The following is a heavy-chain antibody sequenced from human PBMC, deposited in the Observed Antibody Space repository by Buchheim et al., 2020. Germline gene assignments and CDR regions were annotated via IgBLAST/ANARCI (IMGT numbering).Heavy chain of an antibody. Sequence: EVQLVESGGGLVKPGGSLRLSCAASGFAFSTYSMNWVRQAPGKGLEWVSCITGTSSYTHSADSVKGRFTISRDTAKNSMYPQMNSLRAEDTAVYYCARNVGSSYYYGMDVWGQGTT. V-gene: IGHV3-21*01. CDR1: GFAFSTYS. CDR3: ARNVGSSYYYGMDV. D-gene: IGHD3-10*01. CDR2: ITGTSSYT. J-gene: IGHJ6*02.